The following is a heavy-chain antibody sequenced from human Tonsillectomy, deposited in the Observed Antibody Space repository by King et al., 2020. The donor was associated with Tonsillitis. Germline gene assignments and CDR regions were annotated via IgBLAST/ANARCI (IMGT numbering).Heavy chain of an antibody. V-gene: IGHV4-34*01. CDR2: INHSGST. J-gene: IGHJ6*02. CDR3: ARTTTTVNTLYYYYYGMDV. CDR1: GGPFSDYY. Sequence: VQLQQWGAGLLKPSETLSLTCAVYGGPFSDYYWSWIRQPPGKGLEWIGEINHSGSTNYNPSLKSRVTISVDTSKNQFSLKLSSGTAADTAVYYCARTTTTVNTLYYYYYGMDVWGQGTTVTVSS. D-gene: IGHD4-17*01.